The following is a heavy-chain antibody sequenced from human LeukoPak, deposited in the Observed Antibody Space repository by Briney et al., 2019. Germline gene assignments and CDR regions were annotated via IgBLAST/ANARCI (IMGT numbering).Heavy chain of an antibody. V-gene: IGHV3-23*01. CDR3: AKDVKGNYYGSGSYYKATSIDY. CDR2: ISGSGGST. D-gene: IGHD3-10*01. Sequence: GGSLRLSCAASGFTFSSYAMSWVRQAPGKGLEWVSAISGSGGSTYYADSVKGRFTISRDNSKNTLYLQMNSLRAEDTAVYYCAKDVKGNYYGSGSYYKATSIDYWGQGTLVTVSS. J-gene: IGHJ4*02. CDR1: GFTFSSYA.